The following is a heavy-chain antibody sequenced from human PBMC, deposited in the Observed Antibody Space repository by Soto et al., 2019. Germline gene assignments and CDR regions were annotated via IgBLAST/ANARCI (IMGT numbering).Heavy chain of an antibody. CDR1: GGSISSYY. J-gene: IGHJ4*02. CDR3: ARARTSYAVDFDY. V-gene: IGHV4-59*01. Sequence: SETLSLTCTVSGGSISSYYWSWIRQPPGKGLEWIGYIYYTGNTNYNPSLNSRVTISVETSKNQFSLKLTSLTAADTDVYYCARARTSYAVDFDYWAQGTMVTVS. CDR2: IYYTGNT. D-gene: IGHD2-2*01.